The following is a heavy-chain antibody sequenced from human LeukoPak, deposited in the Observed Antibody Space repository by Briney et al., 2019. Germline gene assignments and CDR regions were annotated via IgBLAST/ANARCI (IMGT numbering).Heavy chain of an antibody. CDR3: AGLDIVVPAAQFRGDAFDI. D-gene: IGHD2-2*01. Sequence: PSETLSLTCTVSGGSISSSSYYWGWIRQPPGKGLEWIGSIYHSGSTYYSPSLKSRVTISVDTSKNQFSLKLSSVTAADTAVYYCAGLDIVVPAAQFRGDAFDIWGQGTMVTVSS. J-gene: IGHJ3*02. CDR1: GGSISSSSYY. CDR2: IYHSGST. V-gene: IGHV4-39*07.